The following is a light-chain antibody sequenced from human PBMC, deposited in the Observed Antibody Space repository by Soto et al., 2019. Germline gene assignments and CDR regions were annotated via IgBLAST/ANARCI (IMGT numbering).Light chain of an antibody. CDR2: NNI. CDR1: TSNIGGNP. J-gene: IGLJ1*01. Sequence: QSVLTQPPSASGTPGQRVPTPCSGTTSNIGGNPETCSQQLPGTPPKLLIFNNIHRPPGVPDRFSGSKSGTSASLAISGLQSEDEADYYCAAWDDSLNGLVFGTGTKLTVL. CDR3: AAWDDSLNGLV. V-gene: IGLV1-44*01.